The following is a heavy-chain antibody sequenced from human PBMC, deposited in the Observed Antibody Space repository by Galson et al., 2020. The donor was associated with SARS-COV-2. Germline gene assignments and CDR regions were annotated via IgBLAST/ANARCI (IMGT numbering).Heavy chain of an antibody. V-gene: IGHV1-18*01. J-gene: IGHJ4*02. CDR3: ARFTLCRRFGYGSGSYCDPDFDY. CDR1: GYTFTSYG. CDR2: ISAYHGNT. D-gene: IGHD3-10*01. Sequence: ASVKVSCKASGYTFTSYGISWVRQPPGQGLEWMGWISAYHGNTNYAQKLQGRVTMTTDTATSTAYMELRSLRSDDTAVYYCARFTLCRRFGYGSGSYCDPDFDYWGQGTLVTVSS.